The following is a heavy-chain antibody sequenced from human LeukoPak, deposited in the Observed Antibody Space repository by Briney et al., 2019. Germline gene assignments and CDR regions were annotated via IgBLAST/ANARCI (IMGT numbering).Heavy chain of an antibody. Sequence: ASVKVSCKVSGYTLTELSMHWVRQAPGQGLEWMGWISAYNGNTNYAQKLQGRVTMTTDTSTSTAYMELRSLRSDDTAVYHCARDPDYWGQGTLVTVSS. J-gene: IGHJ4*02. V-gene: IGHV1-18*01. CDR1: GYTLTELS. CDR3: ARDPDY. CDR2: ISAYNGNT.